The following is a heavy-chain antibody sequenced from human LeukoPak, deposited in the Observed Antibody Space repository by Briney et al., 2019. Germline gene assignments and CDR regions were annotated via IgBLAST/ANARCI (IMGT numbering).Heavy chain of an antibody. CDR3: ATETNGRHYDY. J-gene: IGHJ4*02. Sequence: GGSLRLSCTASGLTFSTSGFNWVRQAPGKGLEWVASIGPTGSDRYHADSIKGRFTISRDNANNFLCLQMNSLRAEDTAVYYCATETNGRHYDYWGQGTLLTVSS. D-gene: IGHD1-14*01. CDR1: GLTFSTSG. CDR2: IGPTGSDR. V-gene: IGHV3-21*06.